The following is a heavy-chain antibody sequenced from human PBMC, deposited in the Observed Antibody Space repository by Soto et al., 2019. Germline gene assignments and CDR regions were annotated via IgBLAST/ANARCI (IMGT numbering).Heavy chain of an antibody. V-gene: IGHV1-18*01. D-gene: IGHD3-22*01. J-gene: IGHJ4*02. CDR3: ARVHYHSSGYYSEIFDY. CDR1: GYTFTTYA. CDR2: VSVYTGST. Sequence: QVQLVQSGAEVKQPGASVKVSCMASGYTFTTYAITWVRQGPGQGLEWMGWVSVYTGSTKYAQMLQDRVTMTTDTSTSTAYMELRSLRSDDTAVYYCARVHYHSSGYYSEIFDYWGQGTLVTVSS.